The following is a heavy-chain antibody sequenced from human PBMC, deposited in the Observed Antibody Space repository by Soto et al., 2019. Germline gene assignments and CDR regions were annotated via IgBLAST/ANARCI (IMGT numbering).Heavy chain of an antibody. J-gene: IGHJ6*02. V-gene: IGHV1-2*02. D-gene: IGHD4-17*01. CDR3: ARFYGNSYHEYYYYGMDV. Sequence: ASVKVSCKASGYTFIGYYMHWVRQAPGQGLEWMGWINPNSGGTKYAQKFQGRVTMTRDTSISKAYMELSRLRSDDTAVYYCARFYGNSYHEYYYYGMDVWGQGTTVTVSS. CDR1: GYTFIGYY. CDR2: INPNSGGT.